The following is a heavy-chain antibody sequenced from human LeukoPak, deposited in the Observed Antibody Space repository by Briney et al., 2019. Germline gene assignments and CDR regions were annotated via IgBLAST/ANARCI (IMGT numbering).Heavy chain of an antibody. CDR3: AKGNGYSYGRYYFDY. V-gene: IGHV3-23*01. D-gene: IGHD5-18*01. J-gene: IGHJ4*02. CDR1: GFTFSSYA. Sequence: GGSLRLSCAASGFTFSSYALGWVRQAPGKGLEWVSAITASGGNTYYADSVKGRFTISRDNSKNTLYLQVNSLRAEDTAVYYCAKGNGYSYGRYYFDYWGQGTLVTVSS. CDR2: ITASGGNT.